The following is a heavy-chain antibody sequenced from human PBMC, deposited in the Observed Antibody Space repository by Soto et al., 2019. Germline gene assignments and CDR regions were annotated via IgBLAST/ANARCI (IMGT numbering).Heavy chain of an antibody. CDR3: ARDSLYPSPDYYYYGMDV. J-gene: IGHJ6*02. CDR1: GYTFTSYG. Sequence: GASVKVSCKASGYTFTSYGISWVRQAPGEGLEWMGWISAYNGNTNYAQKLQGRVTMTTDTSTSTAYMELRSLRSDDTAVYYCARDSLYPSPDYYYYGMDVWGQGTTVTVSS. V-gene: IGHV1-18*01. D-gene: IGHD2-2*02. CDR2: ISAYNGNT.